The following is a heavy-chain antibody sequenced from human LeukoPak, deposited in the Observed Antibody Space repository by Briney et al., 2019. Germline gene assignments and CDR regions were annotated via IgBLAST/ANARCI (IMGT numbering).Heavy chain of an antibody. CDR3: ATSLVHTIGVDF. CDR1: GFTFSNYW. J-gene: IGHJ4*02. Sequence: GGSLRLSCAASGFTFSNYWMNWVRQAPGKGLEWVANINQDGSKRFFVDSVKGRFTVSRDNGKNSLYLQMSSLTAEDTAVYYCATSLVHTIGVDFWGQGTLVTVSS. CDR2: INQDGSKR. V-gene: IGHV3-7*01. D-gene: IGHD5-12*01.